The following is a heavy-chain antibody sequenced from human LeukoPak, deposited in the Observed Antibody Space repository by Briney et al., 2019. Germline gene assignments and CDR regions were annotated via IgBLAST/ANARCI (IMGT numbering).Heavy chain of an antibody. CDR3: ATVAVAGREGFDP. V-gene: IGHV5-51*01. D-gene: IGHD6-19*01. J-gene: IGHJ5*02. Sequence: GESLKISCKGSGSIFTSYWIGWVRQMPGKGLEWMGIIYPGDSDTRYSPSFQGQVTISADKSISTAYLQWSSLKASDTAMYYCATVAVAGREGFDPWGQGTLVTVSS. CDR1: GSIFTSYW. CDR2: IYPGDSDT.